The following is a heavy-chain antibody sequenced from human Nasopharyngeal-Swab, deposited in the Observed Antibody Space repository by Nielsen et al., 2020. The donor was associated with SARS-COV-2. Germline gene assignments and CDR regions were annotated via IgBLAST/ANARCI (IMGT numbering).Heavy chain of an antibody. CDR1: GFTFSSYG. J-gene: IGHJ4*02. Sequence: GGSLRLSCAASGFTFSSYGMHWVRQAPGKGLEWVAVISYDGSNKYYADSVKGRFTISRDNSKNMLYLQMNSPRAEDTAVYYCALLYDNTKAPFDYWGQGTLVTVSS. CDR2: ISYDGSNK. D-gene: IGHD3-22*01. CDR3: ALLYDNTKAPFDY. V-gene: IGHV3-30*03.